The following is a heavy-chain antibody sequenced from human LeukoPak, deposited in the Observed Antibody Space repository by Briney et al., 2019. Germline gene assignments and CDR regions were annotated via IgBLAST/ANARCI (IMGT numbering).Heavy chain of an antibody. CDR2: IYWNDDK. V-gene: IGHV2-5*01. Sequence: SGPTLVKPTQTLTLTCAFPGFSISTTAVGVGWIRQPPGKALEWLALIYWNDDKRYSSSLKSRLTVTKDTSKNQVVLTMANMDPVDTATYYCAHTRAAGGFSFDYWGQGALVTVSS. D-gene: IGHD6-13*01. CDR1: GFSISTTAVG. CDR3: AHTRAAGGFSFDY. J-gene: IGHJ4*02.